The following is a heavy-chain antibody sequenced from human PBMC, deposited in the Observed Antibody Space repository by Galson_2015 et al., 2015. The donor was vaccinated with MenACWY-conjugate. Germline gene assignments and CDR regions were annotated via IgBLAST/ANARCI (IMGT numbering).Heavy chain of an antibody. Sequence: SRRLSCAASGFTFSTYWMTWVRQAPGKGLEWVANIKQDGSERYYVDSVKGRFTISRDNAKNSLYLQMNGLRDEDMAVYYCVRCNVVGGDYAFDPWGQGTLVTVSS. CDR2: IKQDGSER. D-gene: IGHD4-17*01. J-gene: IGHJ5*02. CDR3: VRCNVVGGDYAFDP. V-gene: IGHV3-7*03. CDR1: GFTFSTYW.